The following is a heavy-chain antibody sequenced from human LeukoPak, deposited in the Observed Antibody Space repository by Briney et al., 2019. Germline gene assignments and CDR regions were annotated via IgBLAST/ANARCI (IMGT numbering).Heavy chain of an antibody. Sequence: EASVKVSCKASGGTFSSYAINWVRQATGQGLEWMGWMNPNSGNTGYAQKFQGRVTMTRNTSISTAYMELSSLRSEDTAVYYCARNWRGYFDLWGRGTLVTVSS. V-gene: IGHV1-8*02. J-gene: IGHJ2*01. CDR2: MNPNSGNT. CDR1: GGTFSSYA. CDR3: ARNWRGYFDL.